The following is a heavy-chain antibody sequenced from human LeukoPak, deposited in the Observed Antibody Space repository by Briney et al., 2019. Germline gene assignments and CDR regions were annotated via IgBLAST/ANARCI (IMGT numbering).Heavy chain of an antibody. CDR1: GGSISSYY. D-gene: IGHD3-10*01. CDR3: ARTVLLWFGVPAPFDY. CDR2: IYTSGST. Sequence: SETLSLTCTVSGGSISSYYWSWIRQPAGKGLEWIGRIYTSGSTNYNPSLNSRVTMSVDTSKNQFSLRLSSVTAADTAVYYCARTVLLWFGVPAPFDYWGQGTLVTVSS. J-gene: IGHJ4*02. V-gene: IGHV4-4*07.